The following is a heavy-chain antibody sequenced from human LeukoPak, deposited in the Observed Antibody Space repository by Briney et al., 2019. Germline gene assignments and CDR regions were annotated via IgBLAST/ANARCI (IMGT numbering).Heavy chain of an antibody. D-gene: IGHD2-2*02. Sequence: SETLSLTCTASGYSITSGYNWAWIRQPPGKVLEWIGSIYHSGSAYYNPSLKSRVTISVDTSKNQFSLKLSSVTAADTAVYHCVRYCSSTTCYTRAVDYWGQGTLVTVSS. CDR1: GYSITSGYN. V-gene: IGHV4-38-2*02. J-gene: IGHJ4*02. CDR3: VRYCSSTTCYTRAVDY. CDR2: IYHSGSA.